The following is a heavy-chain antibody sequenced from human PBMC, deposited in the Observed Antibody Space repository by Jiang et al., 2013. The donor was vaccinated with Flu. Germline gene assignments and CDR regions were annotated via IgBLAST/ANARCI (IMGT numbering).Heavy chain of an antibody. V-gene: IGHV3-33*01. CDR1: GFTFSSYG. CDR3: ARDLGLGGADYYGSGSLDY. CDR2: IWYDGSNK. J-gene: IGHJ4*02. D-gene: IGHD3-10*01. Sequence: VQLVESGGGVVQPGRSLRLSCAASGFTFSSYGMHWVRQAPGKGLEWVAVIWYDGSNKYYADSVKGRFTISRDNSKNTLYLQMNSLRAEDTAVYYCARDLGLGGADYYGSGSLDYWGQGTLVTVSS.